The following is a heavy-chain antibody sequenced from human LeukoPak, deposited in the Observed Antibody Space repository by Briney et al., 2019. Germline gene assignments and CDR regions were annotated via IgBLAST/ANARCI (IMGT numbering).Heavy chain of an antibody. J-gene: IGHJ4*02. CDR2: INANSGKT. V-gene: IGHV1-18*01. CDR3: AKVACDRMHY. CDR1: RYNFATYG. Sequence: GASVNVSCKAARYNFATYGFCWVRQAPGHGLEWMGWINANSGKTTYAQKFQGRVTMTTDTSTTTAYMELRTLRPDDTAVYYCAKVACDRMHYGGQGTLVTVSS.